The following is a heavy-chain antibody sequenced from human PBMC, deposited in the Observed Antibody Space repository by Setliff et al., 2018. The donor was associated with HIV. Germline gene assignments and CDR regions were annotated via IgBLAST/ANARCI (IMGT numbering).Heavy chain of an antibody. CDR2: IHFSGGT. V-gene: IGHV4-39*01. D-gene: IGHD3-3*01. CDR1: GDSFSGTSYY. Sequence: SETLSLTCTVSGDSFSGTSYYWGWIRQPPGKGLEWIGSIHFSGGTWYTQSLKSRVTIWVDTSKNQFSLKVNSVTAADTAVYYCVRPSLGIGGGSIFHNWGQGTLVTVSS. J-gene: IGHJ4*02. CDR3: VRPSLGIGGGSIFHN.